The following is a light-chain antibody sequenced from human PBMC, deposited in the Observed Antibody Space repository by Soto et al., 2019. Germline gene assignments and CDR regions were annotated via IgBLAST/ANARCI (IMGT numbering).Light chain of an antibody. CDR3: QQRSNWPSIT. J-gene: IGKJ5*01. CDR1: QNVSSY. V-gene: IGKV3-11*01. Sequence: EIVLTQSPSTLSLSPGERATLSCSTSQNVSSYLAWYQQKPGQAPTLLINDASNSANGMAARFSGSGSGTAYFLTTISRVPEDYLVYYCQQRSNWPSITFGQGTRLEIK. CDR2: DAS.